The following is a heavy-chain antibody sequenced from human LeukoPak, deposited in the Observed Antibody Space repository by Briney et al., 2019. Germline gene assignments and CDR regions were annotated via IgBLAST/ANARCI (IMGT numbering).Heavy chain of an antibody. J-gene: IGHJ4*02. V-gene: IGHV4-59*12. D-gene: IGHD2-2*01. CDR3: ARRGSEDTSSYFDY. Sequence: SETLSLTCTVSGGSISSYYWSWIRQPPGKGLEWIGYIYYSGSTNYNPSLKSRVTISVDTSKNQFSLKLSSVTAADTAVYYCARRGSEDTSSYFDYWGQGTLVTVSS. CDR1: GGSISSYY. CDR2: IYYSGST.